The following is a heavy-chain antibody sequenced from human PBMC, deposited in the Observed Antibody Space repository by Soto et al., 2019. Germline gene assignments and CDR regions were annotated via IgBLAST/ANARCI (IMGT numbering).Heavy chain of an antibody. V-gene: IGHV4-39*01. CDR2: IYYSGST. CDR3: ARQKGRLDP. CDR1: GGSISSSSYY. J-gene: IGHJ5*02. Sequence: QLQLQESGPGLVKPSETLSLTCTVSGGSISSSSYYWGWIRQPPGKGLEWIGSIYYSGSTYYNPSLKSRVTISVDTSKHQSPLKMSSVTAADTAVYYCARQKGRLDPWGQGTLVTVSS.